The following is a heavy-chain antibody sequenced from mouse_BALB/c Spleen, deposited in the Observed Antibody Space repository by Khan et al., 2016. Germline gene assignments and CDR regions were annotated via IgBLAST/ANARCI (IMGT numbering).Heavy chain of an antibody. CDR3: ARSGDYGTFAY. CDR1: DYSFTAYF. J-gene: IGHJ3*01. CDR2: ISPYNGGT. V-gene: IGHV1-20*02. D-gene: IGHD2-4*01. Sequence: VQLKESGPELVKPGASVKISCKASDYSFTAYFMNWVMQSHGKSLEWIGRISPYNGGTFYNQKFKGKATLTVDKSSSTVHMELRSLASEDSAVYYCARSGDYGTFAYWGQGTLVTVSA.